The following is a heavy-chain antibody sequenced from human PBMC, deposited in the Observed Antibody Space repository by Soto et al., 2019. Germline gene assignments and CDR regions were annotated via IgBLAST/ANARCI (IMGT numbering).Heavy chain of an antibody. D-gene: IGHD5-12*01. V-gene: IGHV4-39*01. CDR3: ARHRVATITDDAFDI. Sequence: QLQLQESGPGLVKPSETLSLTCTVSGGSISSSSYYWGWIRQPLGKGLEWIGSIYYSGSTYYNPSLKSRVTISVDTSKNQFSLKLSSVTAADTAVYYCARHRVATITDDAFDIWGQGTMVTVSS. CDR1: GGSISSSSYY. CDR2: IYYSGST. J-gene: IGHJ3*02.